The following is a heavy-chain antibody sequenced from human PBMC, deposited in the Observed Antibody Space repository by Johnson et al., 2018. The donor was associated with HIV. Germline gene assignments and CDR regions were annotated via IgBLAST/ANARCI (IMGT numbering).Heavy chain of an antibody. CDR2: ISYDGSNK. CDR3: AKTNGYLDAFDI. CDR1: GFSFSTSG. V-gene: IGHV3-30*18. J-gene: IGHJ3*02. Sequence: QVQLVESGGGLVQPGRSLRLSCAASGFSFSTSGMHWVRQAPCKGMEWVAVISYDGSNKYYADSVKGRFTISRDNSKNTLYLQMNSLRAEDTAVYYCAKTNGYLDAFDIWGQGTMVTVSS. D-gene: IGHD5-24*01.